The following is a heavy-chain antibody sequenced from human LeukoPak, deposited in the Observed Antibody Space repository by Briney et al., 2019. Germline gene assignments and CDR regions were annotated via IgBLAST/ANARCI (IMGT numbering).Heavy chain of an antibody. J-gene: IGHJ6*02. Sequence: GASVKVSCKASGGTFSSYAISWVRQAPGQGLEWMGGIIPIFGTANYAQKFQGRVTITADESTSTAYMELSSLRSEGTAVYYCARAALRSHYYYYYGMDVWGQGTTVTVSS. CDR3: ARAALRSHYYYYYGMDV. V-gene: IGHV1-69*13. D-gene: IGHD3-16*01. CDR1: GGTFSSYA. CDR2: IIPIFGTA.